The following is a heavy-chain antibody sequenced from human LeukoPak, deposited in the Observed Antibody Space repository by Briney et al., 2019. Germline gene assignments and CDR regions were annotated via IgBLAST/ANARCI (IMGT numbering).Heavy chain of an antibody. V-gene: IGHV3-23*01. J-gene: IGHJ4*02. D-gene: IGHD5-24*01. CDR1: GFIFSNYA. Sequence: PGGSLRLSCAASGFIFSNYAMMWVRQAPGKGLEWVSFISGSTDTSRPGSAYYADSVKGRFTISRDNFKNTLYLQMNSLRADDTALYYCARAGVWLQLLIDYWGQGALVTVSS. CDR2: ISGSTDTSRPGSA. CDR3: ARAGVWLQLLIDY.